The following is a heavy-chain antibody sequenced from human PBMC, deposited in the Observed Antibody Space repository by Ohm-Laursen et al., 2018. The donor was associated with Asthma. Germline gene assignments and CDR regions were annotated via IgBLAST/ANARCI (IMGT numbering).Heavy chain of an antibody. CDR3: ARDSGWNALDL. D-gene: IGHD1-1*01. V-gene: IGHV3-7*05. J-gene: IGHJ5*02. CDR2: IKPGGIAN. Sequence: SLRLSCAASGFTFSGDWMAWVRQVPGKGLEWVANIKPGGIANAYLDSVRGRFTISKDNGKNSLYLQMHSLRGEDTALYYCARDSGWNALDLWGQGTLVSVS. CDR1: GFTFSGDW.